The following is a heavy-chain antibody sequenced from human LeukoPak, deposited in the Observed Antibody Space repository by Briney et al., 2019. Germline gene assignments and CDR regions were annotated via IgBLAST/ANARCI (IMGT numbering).Heavy chain of an antibody. Sequence: SETLSLTCAVYGGSFSGYYWSWIRQPPGKGLEWIGEINHSGSTNYNPSLKSRVTISVDTSKDQFSLKLSSVTAADTAVYYCPRTVPAARVDAFDIWGQGTMVTVSS. J-gene: IGHJ3*02. CDR3: PRTVPAARVDAFDI. CDR1: GGSFSGYY. V-gene: IGHV4-34*01. CDR2: INHSGST. D-gene: IGHD2-2*01.